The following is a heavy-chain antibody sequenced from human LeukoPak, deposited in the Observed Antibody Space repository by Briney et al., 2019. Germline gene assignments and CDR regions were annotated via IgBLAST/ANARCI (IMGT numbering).Heavy chain of an antibody. CDR2: IYYSGST. V-gene: IGHV4-39*07. D-gene: IGHD6-19*01. CDR3: ASVERGIAVAGVLFDY. Sequence: SETLSLTCTVSGGSISSSSYYWGWIRQPPGKGLEWIGSIYYSGSTYYNPSLKSRVTISVDTSKNQFSLKLSSVTAADTAVYYCASVERGIAVAGVLFDYWGQGTLVTVSS. J-gene: IGHJ4*02. CDR1: GGSISSSSYY.